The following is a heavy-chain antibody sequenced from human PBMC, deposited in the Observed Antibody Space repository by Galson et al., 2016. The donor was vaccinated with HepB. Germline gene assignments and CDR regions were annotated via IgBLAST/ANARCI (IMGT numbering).Heavy chain of an antibody. D-gene: IGHD2-8*02. Sequence: SVKVSCKASGGTFSSDAISWVRQAPGQGLEWMGGVIPIFGIGKYAQKFQGRVTISADETTSTAYMELSSLRPEDTAVYYCARAVGLVVANFDYWGQGTLVTVSS. CDR1: GGTFSSDA. J-gene: IGHJ4*02. CDR3: ARAVGLVVANFDY. CDR2: VIPIFGIG. V-gene: IGHV1-69*13.